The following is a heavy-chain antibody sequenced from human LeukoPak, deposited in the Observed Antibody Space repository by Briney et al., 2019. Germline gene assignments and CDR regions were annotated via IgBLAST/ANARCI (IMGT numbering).Heavy chain of an antibody. D-gene: IGHD6-19*01. J-gene: IGHJ4*02. CDR1: GGTFSSYA. V-gene: IGHV1-69*13. CDR2: IIPIFGTA. Sequence: ASVKVSCKASGGTFSSYAISWVRQAPGQGLEWMGGIIPIFGTANYAQKFQGRVTITADESTSTAYMELSSLRSEDTAVYYCARAVKYRSGPLTDLLPYYFDYWGQGTLVTVSS. CDR3: ARAVKYRSGPLTDLLPYYFDY.